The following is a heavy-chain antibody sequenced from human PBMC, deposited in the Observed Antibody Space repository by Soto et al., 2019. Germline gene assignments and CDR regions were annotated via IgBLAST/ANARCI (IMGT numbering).Heavy chain of an antibody. J-gene: IGHJ3*02. D-gene: IGHD3-3*01. CDR3: ARGIFGVVLDAFDI. V-gene: IGHV3-13*01. CDR1: GFTFSSYD. CDR2: IGTAGDT. Sequence: GGSLRLSCAASGFTFSSYDMHWVRQATGKGLEWVSAIGTAGDTYYPGSVKGRFTISRENAKNSLYLQMNSLRAGDTAVYYCARGIFGVVLDAFDIWGQGTMVTVSS.